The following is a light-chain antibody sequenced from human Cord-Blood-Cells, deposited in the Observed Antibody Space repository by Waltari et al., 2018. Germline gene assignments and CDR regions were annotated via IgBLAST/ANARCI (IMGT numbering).Light chain of an antibody. Sequence: QSVLPQPPSASGTPGQRVTISCSGSSSNTGSHTVNWYQQLPGTAPKLLIYSNNQRPSGVPDRFSGSKSGTSASLAISGLQSEDEADYYCAAWDDSLNGWVFGGGTKLTVL. CDR2: SNN. CDR3: AAWDDSLNGWV. J-gene: IGLJ3*02. CDR1: SSNTGSHT. V-gene: IGLV1-44*01.